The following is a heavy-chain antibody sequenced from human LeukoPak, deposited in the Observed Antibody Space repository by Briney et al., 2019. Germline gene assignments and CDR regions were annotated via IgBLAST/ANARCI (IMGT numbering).Heavy chain of an antibody. J-gene: IGHJ4*02. CDR2: LSKSGNT. CDR1: GGSISSYY. Sequence: SETLSLTCTVSGGSISSYYWSWIRLPPGKGLEWIGYLSKSGNTNYSPSLKGRVTIFGDTSKNQFFLKLSSVTAADTAVYYCARALSRDGPVAPGYWGQGTLVTVSS. V-gene: IGHV4-59*01. CDR3: ARALSRDGPVAPGY. D-gene: IGHD6-19*01.